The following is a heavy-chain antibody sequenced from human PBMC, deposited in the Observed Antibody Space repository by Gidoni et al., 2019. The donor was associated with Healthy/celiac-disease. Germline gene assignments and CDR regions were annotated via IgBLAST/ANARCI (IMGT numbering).Heavy chain of an antibody. CDR2: ISSSSSYI. Sequence: EVQLVESGGGVVKPGWSLTLSGAASEFTCSSYSTNWVRQPQGKGLEWVASISSSSSYIYYADSVKGRFTISRDNAKNSLYLQMNSLRAEDTAVYYCARGEDSSGWYGNYYYYYGMDVWGQGTTVTVSS. V-gene: IGHV3-21*01. J-gene: IGHJ6*02. CDR1: EFTCSSYS. D-gene: IGHD6-19*01. CDR3: ARGEDSSGWYGNYYYYYGMDV.